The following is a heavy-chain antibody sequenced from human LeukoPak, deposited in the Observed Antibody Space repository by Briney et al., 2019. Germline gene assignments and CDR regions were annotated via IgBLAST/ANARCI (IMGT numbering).Heavy chain of an antibody. J-gene: IGHJ6*03. Sequence: SETLSLTCTVSGGSISSSSYYWGWIRQPPGKGLEWIGSIYYSGSTYYNPSLKSRVTISVDTSKNQFSLKLSSVTAADTAVYYCARLAYYYDSSGYYSNYYYYYMDVWGKGTTVTVSS. D-gene: IGHD3-22*01. CDR3: ARLAYYYDSSGYYSNYYYYYMDV. V-gene: IGHV4-39*01. CDR1: GGSISSSSYY. CDR2: IYYSGST.